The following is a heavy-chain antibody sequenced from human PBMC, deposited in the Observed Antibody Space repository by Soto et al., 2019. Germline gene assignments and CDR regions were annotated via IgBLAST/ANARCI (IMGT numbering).Heavy chain of an antibody. Sequence: SETLSLTCAVYGGSFSGYYWSWIRQPPGKGLEWIGEINHSGSTNYNPSLKSRVTISVDTSKNQFSLKLSSVTAADTAVYYCARGDLTDRPLNRNFWFDPWGQGTLVTVSS. CDR1: GGSFSGYY. D-gene: IGHD3-22*01. V-gene: IGHV4-34*01. CDR2: INHSGST. J-gene: IGHJ5*02. CDR3: ARGDLTDRPLNRNFWFDP.